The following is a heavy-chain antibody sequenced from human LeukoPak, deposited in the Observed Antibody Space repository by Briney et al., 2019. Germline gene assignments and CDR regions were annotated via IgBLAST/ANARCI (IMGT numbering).Heavy chain of an antibody. CDR3: ARSGSGWFDF. V-gene: IGHV3-53*01. Sequence: GGSLRLSCAASGFTVSTNFMSWVRQAPGKGLEWVSVIYDGGDTYYADSVKGRFTISRDNSKNTLYLQMNSLRAEDTAVYFCARSGSGWFDFWGQGTLVTVSS. CDR1: GFTVSTNF. CDR2: IYDGGDT. D-gene: IGHD6-19*01. J-gene: IGHJ4*02.